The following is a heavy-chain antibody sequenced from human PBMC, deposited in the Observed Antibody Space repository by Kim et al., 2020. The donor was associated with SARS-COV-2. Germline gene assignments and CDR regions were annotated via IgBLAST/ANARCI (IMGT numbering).Heavy chain of an antibody. D-gene: IGHD3-9*01. J-gene: IGHJ6*02. V-gene: IGHV3-23*01. Sequence: GGSLRLSCAASGFTFSSYAMSWVRQAPGKGLQWVSAISGSGGSTYYADSVKGRFTISRDNSKNTLYLQMNSLRAEDTAVYYCAKDFALPLRYFDWEHYYYGMDVWGQGTTVTVSS. CDR2: ISGSGGST. CDR1: GFTFSSYA. CDR3: AKDFALPLRYFDWEHYYYGMDV.